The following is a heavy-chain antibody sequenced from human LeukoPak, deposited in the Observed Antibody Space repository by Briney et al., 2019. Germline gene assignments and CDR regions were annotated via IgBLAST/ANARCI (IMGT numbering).Heavy chain of an antibody. Sequence: PSETLSLTCAVYGGSFSGYYWSWIRQPPGKGLEGIGEINHSGSTNYNPSLKSRVTISVDTSKNQLSLKLSSVTAADTAVYYCAILRVTSRTFDYWGQGTLVTVSS. J-gene: IGHJ4*02. D-gene: IGHD2-21*02. V-gene: IGHV4-34*01. CDR2: INHSGST. CDR1: GGSFSGYY. CDR3: AILRVTSRTFDY.